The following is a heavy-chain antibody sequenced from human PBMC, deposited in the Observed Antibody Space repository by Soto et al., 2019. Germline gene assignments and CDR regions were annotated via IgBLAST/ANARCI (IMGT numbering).Heavy chain of an antibody. CDR1: GFIFGTYG. V-gene: IGHV3-30*18. CDR3: AKESATSVDYYYLDGLDV. J-gene: IGHJ6*02. Sequence: QVQLVESGGGVVQPGRSLRLSCSASGFIFGTYGMDWVRQAPGKGLEWVALISYDGNKEFYADSVKGRFTISRDNSRNTLYRHKNSIKPEDRAMYYCAKESATSVDYYYLDGLDVWCPGITVSVSS. CDR2: ISYDGNKE.